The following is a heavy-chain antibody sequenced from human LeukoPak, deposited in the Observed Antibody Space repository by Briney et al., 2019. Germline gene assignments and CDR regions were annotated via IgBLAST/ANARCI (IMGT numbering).Heavy chain of an antibody. Sequence: GGSLRLSCAASGFTFSSYAMSWVRQAPGKGLEWVSAISGSGGSTYYADSVKGRFTISRDNSKNTLYLQMNSLRAEDTAVYYCATPGDTAMVSESDYWGQGTLVTVSS. CDR2: ISGSGGST. CDR1: GFTFSSYA. CDR3: ATPGDTAMVSESDY. D-gene: IGHD5-18*01. V-gene: IGHV3-23*01. J-gene: IGHJ4*02.